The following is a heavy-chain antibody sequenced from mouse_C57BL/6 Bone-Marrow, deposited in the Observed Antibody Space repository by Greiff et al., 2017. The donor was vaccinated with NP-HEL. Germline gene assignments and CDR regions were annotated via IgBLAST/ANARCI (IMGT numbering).Heavy chain of an antibody. V-gene: IGHV6-3*01. J-gene: IGHJ2*01. Sequence: EVMLVESGGGLVQPGGSMKLSCVASGFTFSNYWMNWVRQSPEKGLEWVAQIRLKSDNYATHYAESVKGRFTISRDDSKSSVYLQMNNLRAEDTGIYYCTVYGSSYNWGQGTTLTVSS. CDR2: IRLKSDNYAT. CDR3: TVYGSSYN. D-gene: IGHD1-1*01. CDR1: GFTFSNYW.